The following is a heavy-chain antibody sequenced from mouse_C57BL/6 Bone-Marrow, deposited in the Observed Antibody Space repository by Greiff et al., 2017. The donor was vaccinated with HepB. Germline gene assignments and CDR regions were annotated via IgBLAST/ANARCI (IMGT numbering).Heavy chain of an antibody. D-gene: IGHD2-4*01. CDR3: ARSIPSRLRDYFDY. J-gene: IGHJ2*01. CDR2: IDPNSGGT. Sequence: QQSCKASGYTFTSYWMHWVKQRPGRGLEWIGRIDPNSGGTKYNGKFKSKATLTVDKPSSTAYMQLSSLTSEDSAVYYCARSIPSRLRDYFDYWGQGTTLTVSS. CDR1: GYTFTSYW. V-gene: IGHV1-72*01.